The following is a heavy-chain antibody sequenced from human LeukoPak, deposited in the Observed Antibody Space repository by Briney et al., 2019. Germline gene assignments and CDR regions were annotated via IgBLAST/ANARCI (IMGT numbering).Heavy chain of an antibody. CDR1: GFIVSSNY. CDR3: VKDLRGRDGYNSGIGAFDI. CDR2: ISSNGGST. J-gene: IGHJ3*02. D-gene: IGHD5-24*01. Sequence: GGSLRLSCAASGFIVSSNYMSWVRQAPGKGLEYVSAISSNGGSTYYAESVKGRFSISRDNSKNTLYLQMSSLRAEDTAVYYCVKDLRGRDGYNSGIGAFDIWGQGTMVTVSS. V-gene: IGHV3-64D*09.